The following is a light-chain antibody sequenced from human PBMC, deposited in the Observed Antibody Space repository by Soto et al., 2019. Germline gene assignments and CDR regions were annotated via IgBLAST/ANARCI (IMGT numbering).Light chain of an antibody. CDR2: GAT. J-gene: IGKJ1*01. CDR3: KYYGDSPT. CDR1: QSLGNNY. V-gene: IGKV3-20*01. Sequence: ELTQSPGSLSLSPGQTATLSCRASQSLGNNYLAWVQQRPGQAPRLLIYGATHWASGISERFGGSGSGSEFTLTISGLEPEDSAVYYCKYYGDSPTFGQGTKVEI.